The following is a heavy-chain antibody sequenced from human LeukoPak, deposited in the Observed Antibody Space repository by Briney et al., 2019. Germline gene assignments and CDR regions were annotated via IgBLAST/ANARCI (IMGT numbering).Heavy chain of an antibody. CDR3: ARDARYCSGGSCPYYFDY. CDR2: IKQDGSEK. CDR1: GFTFSSYW. Sequence: GGSLRLSCAASGFTFSSYWMSWVRQAPGKGLEWVANIKQDGSEKYYVDSVKGRFTISRDNAKNSLYLQMNSLRAEDTAVYYCARDARYCSGGSCPYYFDYWGQGTLVTVSS. J-gene: IGHJ4*02. V-gene: IGHV3-7*01. D-gene: IGHD2-15*01.